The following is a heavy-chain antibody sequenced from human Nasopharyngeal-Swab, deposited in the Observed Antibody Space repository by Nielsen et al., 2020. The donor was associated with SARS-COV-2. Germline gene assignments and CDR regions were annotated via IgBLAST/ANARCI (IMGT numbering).Heavy chain of an antibody. D-gene: IGHD1-26*01. Sequence: GESLKISCTTSGFTFGDYAMSWFRQAPGKGLEWVGFIRSKTYGGAPEYAACVKGRFTISRDGAESIAYLQMNSLETEDTGVYYCARSVGSFYGQGAFDIWGQGTMVTVSS. CDR2: IRSKTYGGAP. V-gene: IGHV3-49*01. CDR3: ARSVGSFYGQGAFDI. J-gene: IGHJ3*02. CDR1: GFTFGDYA.